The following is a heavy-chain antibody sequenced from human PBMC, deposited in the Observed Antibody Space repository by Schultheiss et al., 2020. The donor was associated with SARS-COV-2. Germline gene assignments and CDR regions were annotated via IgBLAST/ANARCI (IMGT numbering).Heavy chain of an antibody. J-gene: IGHJ4*02. Sequence: SETLSLTCTVSGGSISSYYWSWIRQPPGKGLEWIGYIYYSGSTNYNPSLKSRVTISVDTSKNQFSLKLSSVTAADTAVYYCARDLRSGGSFDSWGQGTLVTVSS. V-gene: IGHV4-59*12. CDR1: GGSISSYY. CDR3: ARDLRSGGSFDS. D-gene: IGHD2-15*01. CDR2: IYYSGST.